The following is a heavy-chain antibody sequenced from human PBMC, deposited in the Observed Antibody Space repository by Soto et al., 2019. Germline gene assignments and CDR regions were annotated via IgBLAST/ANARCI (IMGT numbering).Heavy chain of an antibody. V-gene: IGHV3-73*01. D-gene: IGHD3-3*01. J-gene: IGHJ5*02. Sequence: EVQLVESGGGLVQPGGSLKLSCAASGFTFSGSAMHWVRQASGKGLEWVGRIRSKANSYATAYAASVKGRFTISRXEXKNTAYLQMNSLKTEDTAVYYCTRSDNGGIDYDFYPWGQGTLVTVSS. CDR1: GFTFSGSA. CDR3: TRSDNGGIDYDFYP. CDR2: IRSKANSYAT.